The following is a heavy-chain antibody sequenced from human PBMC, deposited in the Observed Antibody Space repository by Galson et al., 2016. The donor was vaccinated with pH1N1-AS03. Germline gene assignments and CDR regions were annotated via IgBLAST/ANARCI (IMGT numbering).Heavy chain of an antibody. CDR3: ATNALKVRVDY. V-gene: IGHV3-23*01. J-gene: IGHJ4*02. D-gene: IGHD1-1*01. Sequence: SLRLSCAASGFTFGSYWMSWVRQAPGKGLEWLAEISGTGGGPFYADSVKGRVTISRDNSKNTVYLQMTSLRAEDTAVYYCATNALKVRVDYWGQGTLVTVSS. CDR2: ISGTGGGP. CDR1: GFTFGSYW.